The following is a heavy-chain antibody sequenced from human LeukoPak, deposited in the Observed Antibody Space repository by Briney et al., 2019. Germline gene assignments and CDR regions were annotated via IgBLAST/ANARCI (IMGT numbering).Heavy chain of an antibody. CDR1: GFTFSSYS. J-gene: IGHJ4*02. Sequence: PGGSLRLSCAASGFTFSSYSMNWVRQAPGKGLEWVSSISSSSSYIYYADSVKGRLTISRDNAKNSLYLQMNSLRAEDTAVYYCARDRITVTPRWDFDYWGQGTLVTVSS. CDR2: ISSSSSYI. D-gene: IGHD4-17*01. CDR3: ARDRITVTPRWDFDY. V-gene: IGHV3-21*01.